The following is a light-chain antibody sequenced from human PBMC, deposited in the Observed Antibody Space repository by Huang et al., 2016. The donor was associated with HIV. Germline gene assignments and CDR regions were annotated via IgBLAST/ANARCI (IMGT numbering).Light chain of an antibody. CDR3: QQLNSYPRVT. J-gene: IGKJ5*01. V-gene: IGKV1-9*01. CDR2: AAS. Sequence: IQLTQSPSSLSASVGDRVTITCRASQGISSYLAWYQQKPGTAPKLLIYAASTLQSGVPSRFSGSGSGTDVTLTISSLQPEDFATYYCQQLNSYPRVTFGQGTRLEIK. CDR1: QGISSY.